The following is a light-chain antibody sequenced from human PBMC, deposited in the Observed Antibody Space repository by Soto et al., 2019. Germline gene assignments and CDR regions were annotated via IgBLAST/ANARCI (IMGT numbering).Light chain of an antibody. J-gene: IGKJ1*01. CDR2: LGS. Sequence: DIVMTQSPLSLPVTPGEPASISCRSSQCLLHSNGYNYLDWYLQKPGQSPQLLIYLGSNRASGVPDRISGSGSGTEFTLKISRVEAEDDGFYYCMQALQTPWTFGQGTKVEIK. V-gene: IGKV2-28*01. CDR1: QCLLHSNGYNY. CDR3: MQALQTPWT.